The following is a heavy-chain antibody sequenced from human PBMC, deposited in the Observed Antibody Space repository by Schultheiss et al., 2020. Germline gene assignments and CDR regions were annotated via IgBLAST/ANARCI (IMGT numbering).Heavy chain of an antibody. CDR1: GDSVNTDNDY. J-gene: IGHJ4*02. V-gene: IGHV4-61*01. CDR3: ARQDGYRGHFEY. D-gene: IGHD5-12*01. Sequence: SETLSLTCTVSGDSVNTDNDYWSWIRQPPGKGLEWIGYIYSRGSTRYLPSLKGRVTMSVDTSSNRFSLKLTAVTAADTAVYYCARQDGYRGHFEYWGQGILVTVSS. CDR2: IYSRGST.